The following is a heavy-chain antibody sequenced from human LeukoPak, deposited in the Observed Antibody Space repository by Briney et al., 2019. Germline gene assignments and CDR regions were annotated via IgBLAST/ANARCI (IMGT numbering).Heavy chain of an antibody. CDR3: GILAENYYFDY. V-gene: IGHV4-39*01. Sequence: SETLSLTCTVSGDSISGSEFYWGWVRQPPGKGLEWIATMYRSGITYIKPSLKSRVTIFVDTPKNQFSLKLTSVTAADTAVFYCGILAENYYFDYWGQGTLVTVSS. CDR1: GDSISGSEFY. CDR2: MYRSGIT. D-gene: IGHD2/OR15-2a*01. J-gene: IGHJ4*02.